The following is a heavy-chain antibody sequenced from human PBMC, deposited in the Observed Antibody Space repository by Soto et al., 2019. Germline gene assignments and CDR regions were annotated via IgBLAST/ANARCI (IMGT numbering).Heavy chain of an antibody. V-gene: IGHV3-48*03. D-gene: IGHD5-12*01. J-gene: IGHJ4*02. Sequence: PGGSLRLSCAASGFTFNSYEMNWVRQAPGKGLEWVSYISSSGSTIYYADSVKGRFTISRDNAKNSLYLQMNSLRAEDTAVYYCTTAHPRGPDYWGQGTLVTVST. CDR3: TTAHPRGPDY. CDR2: ISSSGSTI. CDR1: GFTFNSYE.